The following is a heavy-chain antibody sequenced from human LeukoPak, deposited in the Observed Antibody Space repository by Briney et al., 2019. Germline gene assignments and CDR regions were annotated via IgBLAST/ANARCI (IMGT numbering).Heavy chain of an antibody. Sequence: ASVKVSCKASGGTFSSYAISWVRQAPGRGLEWMGGIIPIFGTANYAQKFQGRVTITADESTSTAYMELSSLRSEDTAVYYCARSEQQLSYYYYGMDVWGQGTTVTVSS. CDR3: ARSEQQLSYYYYGMDV. J-gene: IGHJ6*02. V-gene: IGHV1-69*13. CDR2: IIPIFGTA. CDR1: GGTFSSYA. D-gene: IGHD6-13*01.